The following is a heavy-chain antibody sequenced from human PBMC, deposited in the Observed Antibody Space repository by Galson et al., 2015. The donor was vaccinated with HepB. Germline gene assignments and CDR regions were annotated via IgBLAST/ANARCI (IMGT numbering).Heavy chain of an antibody. V-gene: IGHV3-7*01. Sequence: SLRLPCAASRLVISRSWMSWVRQAPGKGLEWVANIKQDGSEKYYVDSVKGRFTISRDNAKNSLYLQMNSLRAEDTAVYYCYAGHYFDAWGQGTLVTVSS. CDR3: YAGHYFDA. CDR1: RLVISRSW. CDR2: IKQDGSEK. J-gene: IGHJ4*02. D-gene: IGHD1-14*01.